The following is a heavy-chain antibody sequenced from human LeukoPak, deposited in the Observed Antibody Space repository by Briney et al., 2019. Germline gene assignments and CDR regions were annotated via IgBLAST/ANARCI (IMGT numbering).Heavy chain of an antibody. CDR2: IYYRGSS. D-gene: IGHD2-2*01. V-gene: IGHV4-59*01. CDR3: ARWYCSTNTCYHMDV. J-gene: IGHJ6*03. CDR1: GGSINTYY. Sequence: PSETLSLTCTVSGGSINTYYWSWIRQPPGEGLEWIGYIYYRGSSSYNPSLKRRVTMSVDTSKNQLSLKLSSVTAAETAVYYCARWYCSTNTCYHMDVWGKGTTVTVSS.